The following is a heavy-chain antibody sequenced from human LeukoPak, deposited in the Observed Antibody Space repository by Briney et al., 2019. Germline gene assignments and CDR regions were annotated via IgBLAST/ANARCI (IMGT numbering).Heavy chain of an antibody. D-gene: IGHD3-3*01. J-gene: IGHJ6*02. CDR1: GFTFSSYA. V-gene: IGHV3-23*01. CDR3: AKDQTIFGVSYYGMDV. Sequence: GGSLRLSCAASGFTFSSYAMSWVRQAPGKGLEWVSAISGSGGSTYYADSVKGRFTISRDNSKNTLYLQMNSLRAEDTAVYYCAKDQTIFGVSYYGMDVWGQGTTVTVSS. CDR2: ISGSGGST.